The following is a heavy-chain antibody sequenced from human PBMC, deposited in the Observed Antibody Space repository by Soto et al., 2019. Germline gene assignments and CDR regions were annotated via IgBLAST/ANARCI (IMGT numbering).Heavy chain of an antibody. D-gene: IGHD1-26*01. J-gene: IGHJ4*02. V-gene: IGHV1-46*01. CDR1: AFTLTSYY. CDR2: INPRASST. Sequence: ASVKVSCKASAFTLTSYYMHWVRQAPGQGLEWMGIINPRASSTNYAQKFQGRVTMTRGTSTSTVYMELSILRSEDTAVYYCARAAVGATAIDFWGQGTPVTVSS. CDR3: ARAAVGATAIDF.